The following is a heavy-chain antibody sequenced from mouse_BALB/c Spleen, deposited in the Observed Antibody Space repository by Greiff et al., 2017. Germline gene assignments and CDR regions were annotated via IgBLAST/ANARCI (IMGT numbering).Heavy chain of an antibody. CDR2: INPSSGYT. J-gene: IGHJ3*01. Sequence: QVQLQQSAAELARPGASVKMSCKASGYTFTSYTMHWVKQRPGPGLEWIGYINPSSGYTEYNQKFKDKTTLTADKSSSTAYMQLSSLTSEDSAVYYCARGGLLRSKAWFAYWGQGTLVTVSA. D-gene: IGHD1-1*01. CDR1: GYTFTSYT. V-gene: IGHV1-4*02. CDR3: ARGGLLRSKAWFAY.